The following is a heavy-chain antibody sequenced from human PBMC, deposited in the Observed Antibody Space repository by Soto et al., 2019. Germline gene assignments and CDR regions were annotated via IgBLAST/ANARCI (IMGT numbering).Heavy chain of an antibody. V-gene: IGHV2-5*02. CDR2: IYWDDDK. Sequence: GXGPTLANPTQPLTLTCTFYGFSLSTDDGGVGWIRQPPGKALDWLAVIYWDDDKRYSPSLKSRLTITKDTSKNQVLLTMTNMDPVDTATYFCARSKYSISSFDYWGQGALVTVSS. CDR3: ARSKYSISSFDY. J-gene: IGHJ4*02. D-gene: IGHD6-6*01. CDR1: GFSLSTDDGG.